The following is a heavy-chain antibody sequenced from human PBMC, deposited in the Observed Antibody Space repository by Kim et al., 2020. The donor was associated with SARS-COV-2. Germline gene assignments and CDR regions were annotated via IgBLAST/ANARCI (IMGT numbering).Heavy chain of an antibody. CDR1: GFTFSSYD. CDR2: IGTAGDT. D-gene: IGHD2-21*02. Sequence: GGSLRLSCAASGFTFSSYDMHWVRQATGKGLEWVSAIGTAGDTYYPGSVKGRFTISRENAKNSLYLQMNSLRAGDTAVYYCARVHTPDLLGGDCCYFDLWGRGTLVTVSS. V-gene: IGHV3-13*01. CDR3: ARVHTPDLLGGDCCYFDL. J-gene: IGHJ2*01.